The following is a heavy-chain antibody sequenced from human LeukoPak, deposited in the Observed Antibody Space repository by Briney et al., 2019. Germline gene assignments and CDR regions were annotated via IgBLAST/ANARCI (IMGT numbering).Heavy chain of an antibody. D-gene: IGHD4-17*01. CDR3: ARESVTYGDIDY. V-gene: IGHV4-61*02. Sequence: SETLSLTCTVSGGSISSGSYYWSWIRQPAGKGLEWIGRIYTSGSTNYNPSLKSRVTISVDTSKNQFSLKLSSVTAADTAVYYCARESVTYGDIDYWGQGTLVTVSS. CDR2: IYTSGST. CDR1: GGSISSGSYY. J-gene: IGHJ4*02.